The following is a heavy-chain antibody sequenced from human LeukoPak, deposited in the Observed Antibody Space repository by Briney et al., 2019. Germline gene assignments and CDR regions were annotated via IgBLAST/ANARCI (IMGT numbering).Heavy chain of an antibody. V-gene: IGHV3-23*01. CDR3: AKRGGVRKATSGMMIDY. CDR1: GFTFSSYA. D-gene: IGHD3-10*01. Sequence: PGGSLRLSCAASGFTFSSYAMSWVRQAPGKGLEWVSAISGSGGSTYYADSVKGRFTISRDNSKNTLYLQMNSLRAEDTAVYYCAKRGGVRKATSGMMIDYWGQGTLVTVSS. J-gene: IGHJ4*02. CDR2: ISGSGGST.